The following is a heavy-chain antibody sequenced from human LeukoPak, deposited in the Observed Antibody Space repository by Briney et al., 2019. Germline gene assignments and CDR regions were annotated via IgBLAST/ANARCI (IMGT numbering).Heavy chain of an antibody. CDR2: IIPILGTA. Sequence: ASVKVSCKASGGTFSSYAISWVRQAPGQGLEWMGGIIPILGTANYAQKFQGRVTITTDESTSTAYMELSSLRSEDTAVYYCAGDLPSRSEWSPLGAFDIWGQGTMVTVSS. D-gene: IGHD3-3*01. V-gene: IGHV1-69*05. CDR3: AGDLPSRSEWSPLGAFDI. CDR1: GGTFSSYA. J-gene: IGHJ3*02.